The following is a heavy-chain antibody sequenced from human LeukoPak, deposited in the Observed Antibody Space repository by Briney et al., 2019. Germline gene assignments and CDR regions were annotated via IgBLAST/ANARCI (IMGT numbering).Heavy chain of an antibody. CDR2: ISSSGSTI. V-gene: IGHV3-11*04. CDR1: GFTFRDYY. Sequence: GGSLRLSCAASGFTFRDYYMSWIRQAPGKGLEWVSYISSSGSTIYHADSVKGRFTISRDNAKNSLYLQMNSLRAEDTAVYYCARDGYCSGGSCYSGGTSPIDYWGQGTLVTVSS. D-gene: IGHD2-15*01. CDR3: ARDGYCSGGSCYSGGTSPIDY. J-gene: IGHJ4*02.